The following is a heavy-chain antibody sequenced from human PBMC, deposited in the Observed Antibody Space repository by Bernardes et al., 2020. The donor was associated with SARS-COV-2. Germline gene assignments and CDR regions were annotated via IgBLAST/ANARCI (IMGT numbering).Heavy chain of an antibody. CDR3: ARTTYYYGSGSPVNSDYYYYYGMDV. CDR2: IDWDDDK. Sequence: SGPTLVKPTQTLTLTCTFSGFSLSTSGMCVSWIRQPPGKALEWLARIDWDDDKYYSTSLKTRLTISKDTSKNQVVLTMTNMDPVDTATYYCARTTYYYGSGSPVNSDYYYYYGMDVWGQGTTVTVSS. CDR1: GFSLSTSGMC. V-gene: IGHV2-70*11. D-gene: IGHD3-10*01. J-gene: IGHJ6*02.